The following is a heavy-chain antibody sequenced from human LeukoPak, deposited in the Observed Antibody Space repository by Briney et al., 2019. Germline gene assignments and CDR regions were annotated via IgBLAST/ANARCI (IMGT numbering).Heavy chain of an antibody. CDR3: AKDWGDLSFYFDY. J-gene: IGHJ4*02. D-gene: IGHD3-16*01. CDR1: GFTFSSYA. V-gene: IGHV3-23*01. CDR2: ISGSGGST. Sequence: PGGSLRLSCAAPGFTFSSYAMSWVRQAPGKGLEWVSAISGSGGSTYYADSVKGRFTISRDNSKNTLYLQMNSLRAEDTAVYYCAKDWGDLSFYFDYWGQGTLVTVSS.